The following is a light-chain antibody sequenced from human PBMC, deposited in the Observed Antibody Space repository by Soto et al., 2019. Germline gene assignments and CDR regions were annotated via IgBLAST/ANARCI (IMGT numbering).Light chain of an antibody. CDR1: SSDVGGYNY. V-gene: IGLV2-14*01. CDR3: FSYTTSSTLV. J-gene: IGLJ7*01. Sequence: QSALTQPASVSGSPGQSITISCTGTSSDVGGYNYVSWYQQHPAKAPKLMIYEVSNRPSGVSHRFSGSKSGNTASLTISGPQAEDEADYYCFSYTTSSTLVFGGGTQLTVL. CDR2: EVS.